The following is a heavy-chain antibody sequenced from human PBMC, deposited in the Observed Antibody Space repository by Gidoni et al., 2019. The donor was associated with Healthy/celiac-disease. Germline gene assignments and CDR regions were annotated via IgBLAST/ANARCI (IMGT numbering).Heavy chain of an antibody. Sequence: VSGGSIGSGDYYWSWIRQPPGKGLEWIGYIYYSGSTYYNPSLKSRVTISVDTSKNQFSLKLSSVTAADTAVYYCARDLPEEGNAFDIWGQGTMVTVSS. J-gene: IGHJ3*02. V-gene: IGHV4-30-4*01. CDR2: IYYSGST. CDR3: ARDLPEEGNAFDI. CDR1: GGSIGSGDYY.